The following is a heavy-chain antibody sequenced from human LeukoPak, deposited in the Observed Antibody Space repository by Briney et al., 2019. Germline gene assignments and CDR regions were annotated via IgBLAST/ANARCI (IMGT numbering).Heavy chain of an antibody. J-gene: IGHJ6*02. CDR1: GFTFSSYS. CDR2: ISSSSSTI. V-gene: IGHV3-48*04. D-gene: IGHD6-19*01. CDR3: ARVVPRRIAVAGNYYYGMDV. Sequence: GGSLRLSCAASGFTFSSYSMNWVRQAPGKGLEWVSYISSSSSTIYYADSVKGRFTISRDNAKNSLYLQMNSLRAEDTAVYYCARVVPRRIAVAGNYYYGMDVWGQGTTVTVSS.